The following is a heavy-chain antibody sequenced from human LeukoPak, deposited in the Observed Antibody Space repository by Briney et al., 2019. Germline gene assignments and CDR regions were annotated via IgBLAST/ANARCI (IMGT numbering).Heavy chain of an antibody. CDR2: IIPIFGTA. Sequence: SVKVSCKASGGTFSSYAISWVRQAPGQGLEWMGGIIPIFGTANYAQKFQGRVTITADESTSTAYMELSSLRSEDTAVYYCAREKGATVTTTLFAFDIWGQGTMVTVSS. D-gene: IGHD4-17*01. V-gene: IGHV1-69*13. CDR3: AREKGATVTTTLFAFDI. CDR1: GGTFSSYA. J-gene: IGHJ3*02.